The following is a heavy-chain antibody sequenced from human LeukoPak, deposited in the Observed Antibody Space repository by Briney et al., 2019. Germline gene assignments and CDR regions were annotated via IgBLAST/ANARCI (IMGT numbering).Heavy chain of an antibody. CDR2: VSAYNGNT. V-gene: IGHV1-18*01. Sequence: ASVKVSCKASGYTFTSYGISWVRQAPEQGLEWMGWVSAYNGNTNYAQKLQGRVTMTTDTYTSTAYMELRSLRSDDTAVYYCARMGWLRASTAGTEYFRHWGQGTLVTVSS. CDR3: ARMGWLRASTAGTEYFRH. J-gene: IGHJ1*01. CDR1: GYTFTSYG. D-gene: IGHD5-12*01.